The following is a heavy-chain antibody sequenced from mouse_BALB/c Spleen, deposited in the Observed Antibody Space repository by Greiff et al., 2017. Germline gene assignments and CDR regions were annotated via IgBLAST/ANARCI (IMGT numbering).Heavy chain of an antibody. Sequence: EVQRVESGGGLVKPGGSLKLSCAASGFTFSSYTMSWVRQTPEKRLEWVATISSGGSYTYYPDSVKGRFTISRDNAKNTLYLQMSSLKSEDTAMYYCTRDGYYRFDYWGQGTTLTVSS. J-gene: IGHJ2*01. V-gene: IGHV5-6-4*01. CDR1: GFTFSSYT. CDR3: TRDGYYRFDY. CDR2: ISSGGSYT. D-gene: IGHD2-3*01.